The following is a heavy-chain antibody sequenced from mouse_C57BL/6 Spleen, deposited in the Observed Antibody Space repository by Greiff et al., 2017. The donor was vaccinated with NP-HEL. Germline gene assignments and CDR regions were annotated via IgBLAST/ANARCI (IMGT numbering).Heavy chain of an antibody. CDR1: GFTFSDYG. J-gene: IGHJ3*01. V-gene: IGHV5-17*01. Sequence: EVMLVESGGGLVKPGGSLKLSCAASGFTFSDYGMHWVRQAPEKGLEWVAYISSGSSTIYYADTVKGRFTISRDNAKNTLFLQMTSLRSEDTAMYYCATPLYYDYTVPFAYWGQGTLVTVSA. CDR2: ISSGSSTI. CDR3: ATPLYYDYTVPFAY. D-gene: IGHD2-4*01.